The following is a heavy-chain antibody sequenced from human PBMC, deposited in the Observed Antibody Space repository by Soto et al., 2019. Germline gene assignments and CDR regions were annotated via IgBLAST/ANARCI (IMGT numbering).Heavy chain of an antibody. CDR2: IYYSGST. V-gene: IGHV4-59*01. Sequence: PSETLSLTCTVSGGSISSYYWSWIRQPPGKGLEWIGYIYYSGSTNYNPSLKSRVTISVDTSKNQFSLKLSSVTAADTAGYYCARAVSGYFDYYYYYGMDVWGQGTTVTVSS. CDR3: ARAVSGYFDYYYYYGMDV. D-gene: IGHD3-22*01. CDR1: GGSISSYY. J-gene: IGHJ6*02.